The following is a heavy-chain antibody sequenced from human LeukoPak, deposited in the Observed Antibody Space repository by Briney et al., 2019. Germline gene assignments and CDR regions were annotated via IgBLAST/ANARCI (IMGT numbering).Heavy chain of an antibody. V-gene: IGHV4-39*01. D-gene: IGHD6-19*01. J-gene: IGHJ6*03. CDR3: ARNIAVAGRGDYMDV. CDR1: GGSISSSRYY. CDR2: LYYSGNT. Sequence: SETLSLTCTVSGGSISSSRYYGDWIRQPPGKGLEWIGSLYYSGNTYYNPSLKSRATISVDTSKNQFSLKLSPVTAADTAVYYCARNIAVAGRGDYMDVWGKGTTITISS.